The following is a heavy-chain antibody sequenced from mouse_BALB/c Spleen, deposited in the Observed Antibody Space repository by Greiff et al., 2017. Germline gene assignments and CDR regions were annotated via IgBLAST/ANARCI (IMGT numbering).Heavy chain of an antibody. CDR3: ARIYDGYYGAY. CDR2: ISSGGSYT. CDR1: GFTFSSYA. J-gene: IGHJ3*01. V-gene: IGHV5-9-4*01. Sequence: DVKLVESGGGLVKPGGSLKLSCAASGFTFSSYAMSWVRQSPEKRLAWVAEISSGGSYTYYPDTVTGRFTISRDNAKNTLYLEMSSLRSEDTAMYYCARIYDGYYGAYWGQGTLVTVSA. D-gene: IGHD2-3*01.